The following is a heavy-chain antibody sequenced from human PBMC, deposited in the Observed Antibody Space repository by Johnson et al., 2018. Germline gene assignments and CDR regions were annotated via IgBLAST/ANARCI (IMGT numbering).Heavy chain of an antibody. CDR2: IKQDGSEK. Sequence: VQLVQSGGGVVQPGRSLRLSCAASGFTFSSYWMSWVRQAPGKGLEWVANIKQDGSEKYYVDSVKGRFTISRDNAKNSLYLQMNSLRAEATAVDYCAKTTSADAFDIWGQGTMVTFSS. D-gene: IGHD2/OR15-2a*01. V-gene: IGHV3-7*01. CDR3: AKTTSADAFDI. J-gene: IGHJ3*02. CDR1: GFTFSSYW.